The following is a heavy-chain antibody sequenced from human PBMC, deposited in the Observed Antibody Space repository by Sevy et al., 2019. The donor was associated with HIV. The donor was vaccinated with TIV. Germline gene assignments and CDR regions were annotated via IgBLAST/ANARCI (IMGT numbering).Heavy chain of an antibody. J-gene: IGHJ4*02. CDR3: AEGGDSGY. D-gene: IGHD2-21*02. V-gene: IGHV3-11*01. CDR2: ISGSGTTT. Sequence: GGSLRLSCATSGFTFSDYYMSWIRQAPGRGLEWVSFISGSGTTTYYADSVKGRVTISRDNAKKSLYLQMNSLRADDTAVYYCAEGGDSGYWGQGTLVTVSS. CDR1: GFTFSDYY.